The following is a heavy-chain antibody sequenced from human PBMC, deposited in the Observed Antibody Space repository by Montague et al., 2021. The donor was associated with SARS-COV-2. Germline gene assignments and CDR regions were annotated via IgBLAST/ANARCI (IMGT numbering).Heavy chain of an antibody. CDR3: ARASFYYGSGSHYNNWFDS. CDR2: IYYSGTA. D-gene: IGHD3-10*01. J-gene: IGHJ5*01. V-gene: IGHV4-39*07. CDR1: GGSITYSSYY. Sequence: SETLSLTCTMSGGSITYSSYYWGWIRLPPGKGLEWFGSIYYSGTAYYNASLKSRVTMSLDMSQNQLSLRLMSTIAADTAVYFCARASFYYGSGSHYNNWFDSWGQGTVVTVSS.